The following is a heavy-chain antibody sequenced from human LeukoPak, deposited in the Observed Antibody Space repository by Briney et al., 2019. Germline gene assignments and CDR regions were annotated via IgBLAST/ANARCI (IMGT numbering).Heavy chain of an antibody. CDR2: IIPILGIA. CDR3: ASVDSSGRFDY. J-gene: IGHJ4*02. Sequence: SVKVSCKASGYTFTSYGISWVRQAPGQGLEWMGRIIPILGIANYAQKFQGRVTITADKSTSTAYMELSSLRSEDTVVYYCASVDSSGRFDYWGQGTLVTVSS. V-gene: IGHV1-69*04. CDR1: GYTFTSYG. D-gene: IGHD3-22*01.